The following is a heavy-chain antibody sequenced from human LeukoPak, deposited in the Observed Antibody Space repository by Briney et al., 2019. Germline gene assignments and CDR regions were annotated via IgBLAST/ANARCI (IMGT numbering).Heavy chain of an antibody. CDR2: ISGSGGST. CDR3: AREYCTNGVCYKRFDY. V-gene: IGHV3-23*01. D-gene: IGHD2-8*01. CDR1: GFTFSSYA. J-gene: IGHJ4*02. Sequence: GGSLRLSCAASGFTFSSYAMSWVRQAPGKGLEWVSAISGSGGSTYYADSVKGRFTISRDNSKNTLYLQMGSLRAEDMAVYYCAREYCTNGVCYKRFDYWGQGTLVTVSS.